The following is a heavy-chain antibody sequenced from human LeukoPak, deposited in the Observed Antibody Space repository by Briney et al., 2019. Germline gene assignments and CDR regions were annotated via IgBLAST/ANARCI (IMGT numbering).Heavy chain of an antibody. D-gene: IGHD5-18*01. Sequence: PGGSLRLSCAASGFTFSSYAISWVRQAPGQGLEWMGGIIPIFGTANYAQKFQGRVTITADESTSTAYMELSSLRSEDTAVYYCARGTGGYSYGYEEWMDYWGQGTLVTVSS. J-gene: IGHJ4*02. CDR3: ARGTGGYSYGYEEWMDY. V-gene: IGHV1-69*01. CDR1: GFTFSSYA. CDR2: IIPIFGTA.